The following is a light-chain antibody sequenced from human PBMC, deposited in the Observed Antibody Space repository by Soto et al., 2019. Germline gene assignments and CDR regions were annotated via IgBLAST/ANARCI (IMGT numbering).Light chain of an antibody. CDR3: HQYDYLPTYT. CDR1: QDISNY. V-gene: IGKV1-33*01. J-gene: IGKJ2*01. Sequence: DIQMTQSPSSLSASVGDRVTITCQASQDISNYLNWYQQKPGKAPKLLIYRASNLETGVPSRFSGSGSGTDFTLTISRLQTEDFAPDYWHQYDYLPTYTFGQGTKLEIK. CDR2: RAS.